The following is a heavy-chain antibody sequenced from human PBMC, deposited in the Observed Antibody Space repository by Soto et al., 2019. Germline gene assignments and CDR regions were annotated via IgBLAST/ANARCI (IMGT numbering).Heavy chain of an antibody. CDR2: VSHDGRNT. V-gene: IGHV3-30*18. CDR3: AKAARQLLVTSDFNY. D-gene: IGHD6-19*01. Sequence: VQLVESGGGVVQPGRSLRLSCAASGFTFSDYAMHWVRQAPGKGLEWVAVVSHDGRNTHYADSVKGRFTISRDRSKNTVSLEMTSLRAEDTAVYYCAKAARQLLVTSDFNYWGQGALVTVSS. CDR1: GFTFSDYA. J-gene: IGHJ4*02.